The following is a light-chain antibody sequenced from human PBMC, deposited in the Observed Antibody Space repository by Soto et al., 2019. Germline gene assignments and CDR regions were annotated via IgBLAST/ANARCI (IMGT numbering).Light chain of an antibody. CDR1: QSVSSN. V-gene: IGKV3-15*01. CDR3: QQYNNWPLT. Sequence: EIVMTQSPATLSVSPGERATLSCRASQSVSSNLAWYQQKPGQAPRLLIYGASTRATGIPARFSGSGSGTELTLTISSLQTEDFAVYYCQQYNNWPLTFGLGTKVDIK. J-gene: IGKJ3*01. CDR2: GAS.